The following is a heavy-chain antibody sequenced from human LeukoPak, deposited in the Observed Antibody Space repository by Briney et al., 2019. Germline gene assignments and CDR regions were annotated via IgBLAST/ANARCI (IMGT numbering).Heavy chain of an antibody. CDR3: ATGRGEIGTVVTPEFNY. D-gene: IGHD4-23*01. Sequence: ASVKVSCKVSGYTLTELSMHWVRQAPGKGLEWMGGFDPEDGETIYAQKFQGRVTMTEDTSTDTAYMELSSLRSEDTAVYYCATGRGEIGTVVTPEFNYWGQRTLVTVSS. J-gene: IGHJ4*02. CDR2: FDPEDGET. V-gene: IGHV1-24*01. CDR1: GYTLTELS.